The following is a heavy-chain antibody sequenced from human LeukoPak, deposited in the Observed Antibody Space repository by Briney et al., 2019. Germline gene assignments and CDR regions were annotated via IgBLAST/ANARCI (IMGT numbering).Heavy chain of an antibody. CDR3: ASEAYYYDSSGYYKY. V-gene: IGHV4-59*12. CDR2: IFYTGST. D-gene: IGHD3-22*01. J-gene: IGHJ4*02. Sequence: SETLSLTCTVSGGSISSYYWSWIRQPPGKGLEWIGYIFYTGSTNYNPSLKSRVTISVDTSKNQFSLKLSSVTAADTAVYYCASEAYYYDSSGYYKYWGQGTLVTVSS. CDR1: GGSISSYY.